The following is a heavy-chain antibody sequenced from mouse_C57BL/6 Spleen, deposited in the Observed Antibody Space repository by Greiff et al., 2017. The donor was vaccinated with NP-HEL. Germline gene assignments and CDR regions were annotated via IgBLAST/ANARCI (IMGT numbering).Heavy chain of an antibody. D-gene: IGHD1-1*01. CDR3: ARHERYYYGSSPLAMDY. V-gene: IGHV1-62-2*01. J-gene: IGHJ4*01. Sequence: LVEPGASVKLSCKASGYTFTEYTIHWVKQRSGQGLEWIGWFYPGSGSIKYNEKFKDKATLTADKSSSTVYMELSRLTSEDSAVYFCARHERYYYGSSPLAMDYWGQGTSVTVSS. CDR1: GYTFTEYT. CDR2: FYPGSGSI.